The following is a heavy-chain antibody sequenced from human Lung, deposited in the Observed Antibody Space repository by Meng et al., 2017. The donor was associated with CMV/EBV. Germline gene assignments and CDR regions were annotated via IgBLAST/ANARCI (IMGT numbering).Heavy chain of an antibody. CDR3: ARGDSGSYYFDY. CDR2: LYYSGST. V-gene: IGHV4-39*07. CDR1: GGSISSSTYY. J-gene: IGHJ4*02. D-gene: IGHD1-26*01. Sequence: LXCTVSGGSISSSTYYWGWVRQPPGKGLEWIESLYYSGSTYYNPSLKSRVTISVDTSMNQFSLKLSSVTAADTAMYYCARGDSGSYYFDYWGQGTLVTVSS.